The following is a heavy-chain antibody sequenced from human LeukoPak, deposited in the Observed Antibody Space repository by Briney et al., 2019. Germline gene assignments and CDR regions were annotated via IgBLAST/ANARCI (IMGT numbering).Heavy chain of an antibody. CDR1: GYTFTSYA. V-gene: IGHV1-69*04. CDR3: ARGGYSSGWPPDC. J-gene: IGHJ4*02. Sequence: SVKVSCKASGYTFTSYAMNWVRQAPGQGLEWMGRIIPILGIANYAQKFQGRVTITADKSTSTAYMELSSLRSEDTAVYYCARGGYSSGWPPDCWGQGTLVTVSS. D-gene: IGHD6-19*01. CDR2: IIPILGIA.